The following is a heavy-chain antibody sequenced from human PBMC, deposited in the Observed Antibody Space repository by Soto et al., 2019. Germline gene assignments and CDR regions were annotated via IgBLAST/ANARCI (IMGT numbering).Heavy chain of an antibody. CDR2: INGYNGNA. D-gene: IGHD3-16*01. CDR3: ARMGDVPYYYYGMDV. V-gene: IGHV1-18*01. CDR1: GYTFTTYG. J-gene: IGHJ6*02. Sequence: QVQLVQSGAEVKKPGASVTVSCKASGYTFTTYGVSWVRQAPGQGLEWRGWINGYNGNAKYAENLQGRVSMTTDTSTSTAYMELRSLRSDDTAVYYCARMGDVPYYYYGMDVWGQGTAVTVSS.